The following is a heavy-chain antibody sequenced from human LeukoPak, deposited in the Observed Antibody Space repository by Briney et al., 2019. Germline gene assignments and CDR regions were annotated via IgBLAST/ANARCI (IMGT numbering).Heavy chain of an antibody. D-gene: IGHD3-22*01. CDR2: IYYSGST. Sequence: PSETLSLTCTVSGSSISSSSYYWGWIRQPPGKGLEWIGSIYYSGSTYYNPSLKSRVTISVDTSKNQFSLKLSSVTAADTAVYYCARQDSSGYYYRGRWFDPWGQGTLVTVSS. V-gene: IGHV4-39*01. CDR1: GSSISSSSYY. J-gene: IGHJ5*02. CDR3: ARQDSSGYYYRGRWFDP.